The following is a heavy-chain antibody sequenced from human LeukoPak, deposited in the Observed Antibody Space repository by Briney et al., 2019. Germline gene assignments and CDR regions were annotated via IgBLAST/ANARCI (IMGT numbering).Heavy chain of an antibody. D-gene: IGHD3-10*01. CDR3: ARRYYYNVGSFPFDF. J-gene: IGHJ4*02. CDR2: IHNSGTT. CDR1: GGPFSGYF. V-gene: IGHV4-34*01. Sequence: SETLSLTCAVSGGPFSGYFWSWIRQPPGKGLEWIGEIHNSGTTNYNPSLNSRVTISEDTSKNQIYLNLRSVTAADTAVYYCARRYYYNVGSFPFDFWGQGTLVTVS.